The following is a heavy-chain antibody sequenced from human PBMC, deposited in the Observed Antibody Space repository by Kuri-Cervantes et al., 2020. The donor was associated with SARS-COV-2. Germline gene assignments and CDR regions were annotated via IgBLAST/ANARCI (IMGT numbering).Heavy chain of an antibody. CDR3: ARDLRMGKSLDY. D-gene: IGHD3-16*01. CDR2: ISGSGSYI. J-gene: IGHJ4*02. CDR1: GFTFSGYT. V-gene: IGHV3-21*01. Sequence: GESLKISCVATGFTFSGYTLNWVRQAPGKALQWVSSISGSGSYIYYADSVKGRFTISRDNAKNSLYLQMNSLRGEDTAVYYCARDLRMGKSLDYWGQGTLVTVSS.